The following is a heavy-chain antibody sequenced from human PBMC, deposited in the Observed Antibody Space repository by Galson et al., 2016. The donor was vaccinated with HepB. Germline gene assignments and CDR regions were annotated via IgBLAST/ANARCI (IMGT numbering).Heavy chain of an antibody. J-gene: IGHJ3*02. CDR1: GYTFTSYG. CDR3: ARADYYGDYVGAFDI. V-gene: IGHV1-18*01. CDR2: ISAYNGNT. Sequence: SVKVSCKASGYTFTSYGISWVRQAPGQGLECMGWISAYNGNTNYAQKLQGRVTMTTDTSTSTAYMELRSVRSDDTAVYYCARADYYGDYVGAFDIWGQGTMVTVSS. D-gene: IGHD4-17*01.